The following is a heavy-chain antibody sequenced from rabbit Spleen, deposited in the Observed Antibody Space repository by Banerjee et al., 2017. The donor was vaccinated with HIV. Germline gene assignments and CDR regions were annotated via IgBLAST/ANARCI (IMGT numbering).Heavy chain of an antibody. CDR3: ARNYVNAFDP. V-gene: IGHV1S40*01. D-gene: IGHD1-1*01. CDR2: IYASSGST. J-gene: IGHJ2*01. Sequence: SLEESGVDLVNPGASLTLTCTASGIVFISSYYMCWVRQAPGKGLEWIGCIYASSGSTWYANWAKGRFPISRASSTTVTLQMTSLTAADTATYFCARNYVNAFDPWGQGTLVTVS. CDR1: GIVFISSYY.